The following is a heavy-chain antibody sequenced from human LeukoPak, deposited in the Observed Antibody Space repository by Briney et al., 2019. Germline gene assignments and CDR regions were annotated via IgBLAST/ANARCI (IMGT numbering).Heavy chain of an antibody. Sequence: ASVKVSCTASGYTFTSYDISWVRQTPGQGLEWMGWISTYNGNTNYAQKLQGRVTMTTDTSTSTAYMELRSLRSDDTAVYYCARSYYYDSSGSNAFDIWGQGTMVTVSS. J-gene: IGHJ3*02. CDR3: ARSYYYDSSGSNAFDI. CDR1: GYTFTSYD. V-gene: IGHV1-18*01. CDR2: ISTYNGNT. D-gene: IGHD3-22*01.